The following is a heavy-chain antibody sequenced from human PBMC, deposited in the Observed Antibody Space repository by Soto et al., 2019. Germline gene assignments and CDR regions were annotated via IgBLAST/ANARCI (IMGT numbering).Heavy chain of an antibody. CDR1: GFTFSSYA. Sequence: AAGSPRLSCGASGFTFSSYAMSWVRQAPGKGLEWVSSSSGSGGRRYYPDSVNGRFTISRDNSKNTLYLQMNSLRSDDTAIYYSARDQWELLHWGQGTLVTVSS. D-gene: IGHD1-26*01. V-gene: IGHV3-23*01. J-gene: IGHJ4*02. CDR2: SSGSGGRR. CDR3: ARDQWELLH.